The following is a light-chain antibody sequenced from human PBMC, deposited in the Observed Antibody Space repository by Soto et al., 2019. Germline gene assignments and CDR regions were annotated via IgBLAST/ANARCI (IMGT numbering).Light chain of an antibody. Sequence: EIVLTQSPATLSLSPGERATLSCRASQSVSSYLAWYQQKPGQAPRLLIFDASNRATGIPARFSGSGSGTDLTLTISSLEPEDFAVYYCQHRSNWPITFGPGTKVDIK. J-gene: IGKJ3*01. CDR2: DAS. V-gene: IGKV3-11*01. CDR3: QHRSNWPIT. CDR1: QSVSSY.